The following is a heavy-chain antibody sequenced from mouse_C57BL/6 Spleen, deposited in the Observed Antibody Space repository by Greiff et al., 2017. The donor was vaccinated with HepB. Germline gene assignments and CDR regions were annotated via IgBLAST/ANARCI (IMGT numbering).Heavy chain of an antibody. D-gene: IGHD2-1*01. CDR3: ARHGGNSLAY. V-gene: IGHV1-54*01. CDR1: GYAFTNYL. CDR2: INPGSGGT. J-gene: IGHJ3*01. Sequence: LEESGAELVRPGTSVKVSCKASGYAFTNYLIEWVKQRPGQGLEWIGVINPGSGGTNYNEKFKGKATLTADKSSSTAYMQLSSLTSEDSAVYFCARHGGNSLAYWGQGTLVTVSA.